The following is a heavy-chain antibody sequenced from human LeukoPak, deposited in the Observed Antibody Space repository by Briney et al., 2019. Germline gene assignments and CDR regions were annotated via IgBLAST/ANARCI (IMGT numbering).Heavy chain of an antibody. Sequence: SETLSLTCTVSGGSISSYYWSWIRQPPGKGLEWIGYIYYSGSTNYNPSLKSLVTISVDTSKNQFSLKLSSVTAADTAVYYCARGSLYSSSWYWFDPWGQGTLVTVSS. CDR3: ARGSLYSSSWYWFDP. J-gene: IGHJ5*02. V-gene: IGHV4-59*01. CDR1: GGSISSYY. CDR2: IYYSGST. D-gene: IGHD6-13*01.